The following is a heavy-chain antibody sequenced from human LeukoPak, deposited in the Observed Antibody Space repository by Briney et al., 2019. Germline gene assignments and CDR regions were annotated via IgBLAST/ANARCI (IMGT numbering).Heavy chain of an antibody. Sequence: GGSLRLSCAASGFTFSSYDMHWVRQATGKGLEWVSAIGTAGDTYYPGAVKGRCTISSGNAKTSLYLQMNSPRAGDTAVYYCARDRSYYGSGSYWYYGMDVWGPGNTVTVSS. D-gene: IGHD3-10*01. CDR1: GFTFSSYD. V-gene: IGHV3-13*01. CDR2: IGTAGDT. J-gene: IGHJ6*02. CDR3: ARDRSYYGSGSYWYYGMDV.